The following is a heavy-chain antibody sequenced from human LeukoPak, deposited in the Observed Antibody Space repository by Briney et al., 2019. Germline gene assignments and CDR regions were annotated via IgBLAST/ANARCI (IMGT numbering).Heavy chain of an antibody. CDR2: ISAYNGNT. CDR3: ARLIVVVPAAPNWFDP. D-gene: IGHD2-2*01. V-gene: IGHV1-18*01. Sequence: GASVKVSCKASGYTFTSYGISWVRQAPGLGLEWMGWISAYNGNTNYAQKLQGRVTMTTDTSTSTAYMELRSLRSDDTAVYYCARLIVVVPAAPNWFDPWGQGTLVTVSS. J-gene: IGHJ5*02. CDR1: GYTFTSYG.